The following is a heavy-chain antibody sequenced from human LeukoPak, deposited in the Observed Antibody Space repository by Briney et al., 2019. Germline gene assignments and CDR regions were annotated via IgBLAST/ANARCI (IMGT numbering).Heavy chain of an antibody. CDR1: GFTFSSYE. D-gene: IGHD2-2*01. J-gene: IGHJ4*02. Sequence: GGSLRLSCAASGFTFSSYEMNWVRQAPGKGLEWVANIKQDGSEKYYVDSVKGRFTISRDNAKNSLYLQMNSLRAEDTAVYYCARDRGYCSSTSCYFDYWGQGTLVTVSS. CDR2: IKQDGSEK. V-gene: IGHV3-7*01. CDR3: ARDRGYCSSTSCYFDY.